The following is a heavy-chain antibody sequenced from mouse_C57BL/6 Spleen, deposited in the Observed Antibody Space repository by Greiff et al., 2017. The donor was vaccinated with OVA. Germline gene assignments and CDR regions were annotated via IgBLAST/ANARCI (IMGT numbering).Heavy chain of an antibody. CDR1: GFSLTSYG. CDR3: ARNSAYYSLYYFDY. J-gene: IGHJ2*01. V-gene: IGHV2-2*01. CDR2: IWSGGST. Sequence: VKLMESGPGLVQPSQSLSITCTVSGFSLTSYGVHWVRQSPGKGLEWLGVIWSGGSTDYNAAFISRLSISKDNSKSQVFFKMNSLQADDTAIYYCARNSAYYSLYYFDYWGQGTTLTVSS. D-gene: IGHD2-12*01.